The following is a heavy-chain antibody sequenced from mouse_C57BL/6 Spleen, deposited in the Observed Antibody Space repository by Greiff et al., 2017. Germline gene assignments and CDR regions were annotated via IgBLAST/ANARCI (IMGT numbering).Heavy chain of an antibody. V-gene: IGHV1-80*01. CDR1: GYAFSSYW. D-gene: IGHD1-1*01. J-gene: IGHJ4*01. CDR2: IYPGDGDT. CDR3: ARLPYYYGSGYYAMDY. Sequence: VKLQQSGAELVKPGASVKISCKASGYAFSSYWMNWVKQRPGKGLEWIGQIYPGDGDTNYNGKFKGKATLTADKSSSTAYMQLSSLTSEDSAVYFCARLPYYYGSGYYAMDYWGQGTSVTVSS.